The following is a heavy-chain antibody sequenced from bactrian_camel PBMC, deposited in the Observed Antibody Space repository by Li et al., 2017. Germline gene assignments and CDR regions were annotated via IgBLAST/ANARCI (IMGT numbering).Heavy chain of an antibody. V-gene: IGHV3S55*01. CDR1: GLTYSSYC. J-gene: IGHJ4*01. Sequence: HVQLVESGGGSVQAGGSLRLSCVTSGLTYSSYCMGWFRQAPGKEREGVAAIDSDSSTSYADAVKGRFTISKDYAKRTLYLQMNSLKPEDTAIYYCAADSVNLQLSRFYTYWGQGTQVTVS. CDR2: IDSDSST. CDR3: AADSVNLQLSRFYTY. D-gene: IGHD2*01.